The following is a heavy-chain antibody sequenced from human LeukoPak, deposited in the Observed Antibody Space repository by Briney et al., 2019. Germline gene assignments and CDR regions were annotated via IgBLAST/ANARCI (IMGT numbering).Heavy chain of an antibody. CDR1: GGTFSSYT. D-gene: IGHD3-22*01. V-gene: IGHV1-69*02. J-gene: IGHJ3*02. CDR2: IIPILGIA. Sequence: ASVKVSCKASGGTFSSYTISWVRQAPGQGLEWMGRIIPILGIANYAQKFQGRVTITAGKSTSTAYMELSSLRSEDTAVYYCATCSYDSSGFLDAFDIWGQGTMVTVSS. CDR3: ATCSYDSSGFLDAFDI.